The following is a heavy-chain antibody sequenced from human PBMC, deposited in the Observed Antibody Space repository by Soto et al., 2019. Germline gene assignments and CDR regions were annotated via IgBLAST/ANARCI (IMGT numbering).Heavy chain of an antibody. CDR1: GGSISTYY. J-gene: IGHJ6*02. CDR2: IYYSGST. D-gene: IGHD3-22*01. V-gene: IGHV4-59*01. CDR3: ARTLRYYYDSSGRNYYYGMDV. Sequence: SETLSLTCTVSGGSISTYYWSWIRQPPGKGLEWIGYIYYSGSTSYNPSLKSRVTISVDTSKNQFSLKLRSVTAADTAVYYCARTLRYYYDSSGRNYYYGMDVWGQGTTVTAP.